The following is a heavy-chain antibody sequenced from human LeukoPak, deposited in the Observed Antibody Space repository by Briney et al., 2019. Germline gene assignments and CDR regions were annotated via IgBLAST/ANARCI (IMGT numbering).Heavy chain of an antibody. D-gene: IGHD3-3*01. CDR2: ISGSGGST. CDR1: GFTFSSYA. J-gene: IGHJ5*02. Sequence: GGSLRLSCAASGFTFSSYAMSWVRQAPGKGLEWVSAISGSGGSTYYADSVKGRFTISRDNSKNTLYLQMNSLRAEDTAVYYCAKAHDFWSGYSRLNNWFDPWGQGTLVTASS. V-gene: IGHV3-23*01. CDR3: AKAHDFWSGYSRLNNWFDP.